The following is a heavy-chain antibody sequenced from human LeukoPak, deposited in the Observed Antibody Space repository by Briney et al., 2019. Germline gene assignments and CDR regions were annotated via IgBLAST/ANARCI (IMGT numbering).Heavy chain of an antibody. V-gene: IGHV3-15*07. CDR3: TSDVLGSSGWYGGGFDY. CDR2: IKSKTDGGTT. D-gene: IGHD6-19*01. Sequence: GGSLRLSCAASGFTFSNAWMNWVRQAPGKGLEWVGRIKSKTDGGTTDYAAPVKGRFTISRIDVKNTLYLQMISLKTEDTAVYYCTSDVLGSSGWYGGGFDYWGQGTLVTVSS. CDR1: GFTFSNAW. J-gene: IGHJ4*02.